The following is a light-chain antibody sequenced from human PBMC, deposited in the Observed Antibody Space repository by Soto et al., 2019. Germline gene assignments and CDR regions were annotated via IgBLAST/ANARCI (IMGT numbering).Light chain of an antibody. Sequence: DIVLTQSPGTLSLSPGERATLSCRASESVTNNYLAWYQQKPGQAPRLLIHGASIRTTGIPDRFSGSGSGTDFTLTISSLEPEDSAVYYCQQTAYAPLTFGGGTKVDIK. V-gene: IGKV3-20*01. CDR2: GAS. CDR3: QQTAYAPLT. J-gene: IGKJ4*01. CDR1: ESVTNNY.